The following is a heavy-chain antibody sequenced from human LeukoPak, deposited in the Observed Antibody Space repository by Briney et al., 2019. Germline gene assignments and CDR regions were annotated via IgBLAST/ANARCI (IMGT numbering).Heavy chain of an antibody. J-gene: IGHJ6*02. Sequence: GASVKVSCKASGYTFTSYGISWVRQAPARGGEWMGWISPYNGNPNYAQKLQGRVTMTTDTSTSTAYMELRSLRSDDTAVYYCARDYRSIAAAGTVQYYYYYGMDVWGQGTTVTVSS. CDR1: GYTFTSYG. D-gene: IGHD6-13*01. V-gene: IGHV1-18*01. CDR3: ARDYRSIAAAGTVQYYYYYGMDV. CDR2: ISPYNGNP.